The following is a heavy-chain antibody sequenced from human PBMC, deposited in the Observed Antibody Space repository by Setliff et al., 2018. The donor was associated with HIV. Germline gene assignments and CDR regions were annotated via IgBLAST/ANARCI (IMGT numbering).Heavy chain of an antibody. CDR1: GGSISSRNW. V-gene: IGHV4-4*02. CDR2: IYHGGST. D-gene: IGHD3-22*01. Sequence: ASETLSLTCAVSGGSISSRNWWSWVRQPPGKGLEWIGEIYHGGSTNYNPSLKSRVAISVDKSKNQFSLKLASVTAADTAVYYCASGEPYYYDSTGYSGNYFDYWGQGTLVTVSS. CDR3: ASGEPYYYDSTGYSGNYFDY. J-gene: IGHJ4*02.